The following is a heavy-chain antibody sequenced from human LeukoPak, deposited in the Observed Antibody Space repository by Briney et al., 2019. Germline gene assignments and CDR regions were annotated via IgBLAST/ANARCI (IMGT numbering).Heavy chain of an antibody. CDR2: IIPIFGTA. J-gene: IGHJ4*02. CDR3: ARGAAAGTNRRWGQVSGGQNFDY. D-gene: IGHD6-13*01. CDR1: GGTFSSYA. V-gene: IGHV1-69*13. Sequence: GASVKVSCKASGGTFSSYAISWVRQAPGQGLEWMGGIIPIFGTANYAQKFQGRVTITADESTSTAYMELSSLRSDDTAVYYCARGAAAGTNRRWGQVSGGQNFDYWGQGTLVTVSS.